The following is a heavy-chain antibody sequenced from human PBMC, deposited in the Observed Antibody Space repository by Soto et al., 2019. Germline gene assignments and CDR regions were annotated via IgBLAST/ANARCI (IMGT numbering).Heavy chain of an antibody. J-gene: IGHJ6*02. D-gene: IGHD2-21*01. V-gene: IGHV5-10-1*01. Sequence: RGESLKISCKGSGYSFTNYWISWVRQMPGKGLEWMGRIDPNDFYTSYSPSFQGHVTMSVDKSINTAYLQWSSLKASDTAMYYCARRYCGTPYCPRNYYAMDVWGQGTTVTVSS. CDR3: ARRYCGTPYCPRNYYAMDV. CDR2: IDPNDFYT. CDR1: GYSFTNYW.